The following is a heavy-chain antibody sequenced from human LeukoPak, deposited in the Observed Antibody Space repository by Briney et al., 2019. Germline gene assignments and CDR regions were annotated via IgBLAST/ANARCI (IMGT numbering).Heavy chain of an antibody. CDR1: GFTFSSYE. CDR3: ARSGIAAAGIYYGMDV. D-gene: IGHD6-13*01. J-gene: IGHJ6*02. CDR2: ISSSGSTI. V-gene: IGHV3-48*03. Sequence: GGSLRLSCAASGFTFSSYEMNWVRQAPGKGLEWVSYISSSGSTIHYADSVKGRFTISRDNAKNSLYLQMNSLRAEDTAVYYCARSGIAAAGIYYGMDVWGQGTTVTVSS.